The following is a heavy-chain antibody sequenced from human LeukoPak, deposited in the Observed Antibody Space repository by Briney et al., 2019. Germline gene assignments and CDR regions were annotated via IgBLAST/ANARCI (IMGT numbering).Heavy chain of an antibody. CDR3: ARGQGFSNYFDY. V-gene: IGHV4-59*08. CDR2: IYYSGST. CDR1: GGSISSYY. Sequence: PSETLSLTCTVSGGSISSYYWSWIRQPPGKGLEWIGYIYYSGSTNYNPSLKSRVTISVDTSKNQFSLKLSSVTAADTAVYSCARGQGFSNYFDYWGQGTLVTVSS. J-gene: IGHJ4*02. D-gene: IGHD3-10*01.